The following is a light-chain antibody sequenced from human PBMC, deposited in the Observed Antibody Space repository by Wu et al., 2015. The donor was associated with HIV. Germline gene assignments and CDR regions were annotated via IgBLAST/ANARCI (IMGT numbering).Light chain of an antibody. CDR2: AAS. J-gene: IGKJ3*01. Sequence: DIQMTQSPSSLSASVGDRVTITCRASRSISSYLNWYQQKLGKAPKLLIYAASSLQSGVPSRFSGSGSGTDFTLTISSLQPEDFATYYCQQSYSTPGTFGPGTKVDFK. V-gene: IGKV1-39*01. CDR3: QQSYSTPGT. CDR1: RSISSY.